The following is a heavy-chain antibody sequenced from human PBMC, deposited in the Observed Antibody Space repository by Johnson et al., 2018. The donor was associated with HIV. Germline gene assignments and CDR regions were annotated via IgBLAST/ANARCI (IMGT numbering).Heavy chain of an antibody. CDR1: GFTFSSYD. CDR2: IGTAGDT. J-gene: IGHJ3*02. Sequence: EVQLVESGGGLVQPGGSLRLSCAASGFTFSSYDMHWVRQATGKGLEWVSAIGTAGDTYYPGSVKGRFTISRENAKNSLYLQMNSLRAEDTALYYCARPQDNDSRGYVVRGAFDIWGQGTMVTVSS. V-gene: IGHV3-13*01. D-gene: IGHD3-22*01. CDR3: ARPQDNDSRGYVVRGAFDI.